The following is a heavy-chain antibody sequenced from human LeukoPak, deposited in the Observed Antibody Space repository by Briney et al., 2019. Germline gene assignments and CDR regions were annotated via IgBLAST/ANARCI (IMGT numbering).Heavy chain of an antibody. CDR3: SRRGCSSTTCSIDY. V-gene: IGHV3-30-3*01. Sequence: GGSLRLSCAASGFTFSSYALHWVRQAPGKGLEWVAIISYDGSNEYYADSVKGRFTISRDSSKNTLYLQMNSLRAEDTAVYYCSRRGCSSTTCSIDYWGQGTLVTLSS. D-gene: IGHD2-2*01. CDR1: GFTFSSYA. CDR2: ISYDGSNE. J-gene: IGHJ4*02.